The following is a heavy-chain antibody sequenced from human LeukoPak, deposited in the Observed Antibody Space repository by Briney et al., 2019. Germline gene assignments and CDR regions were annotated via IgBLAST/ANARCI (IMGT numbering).Heavy chain of an antibody. CDR1: GGSISRYG. CDR2: IIPIFGPG. D-gene: IGHD3-22*01. V-gene: IGHV1-69*01. CDR3: ARAGYYCDTSGCYLTQGDF. Sequence: ASVKVSCKASGGSISRYGFSWVRQAPGQGLEWMGGIIPIFGPGNYAQKFQGRVTITADESTSTAYMELNSLRSVDTAVYYCARAGYYCDTSGCYLTQGDFWGQGTLVTVSS. J-gene: IGHJ4*02.